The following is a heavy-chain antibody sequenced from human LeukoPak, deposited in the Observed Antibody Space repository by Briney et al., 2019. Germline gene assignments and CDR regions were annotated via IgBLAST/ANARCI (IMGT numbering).Heavy chain of an antibody. CDR1: GGSISSGGYY. V-gene: IGHV4-31*03. J-gene: IGHJ5*02. CDR2: IYYSGST. D-gene: IGHD3-16*01. CDR3: AKHRITFGGVTTGFDP. Sequence: SQTLSLTCTVSGGSISSGGYYWSWIRQHPGKGLEWIGYIYYSGSTYCNPSLKSRVTISVDTSKNQFSLKLSSVTAADTAVYYCAKHRITFGGVTTGFDPWGQGTLVTVSS.